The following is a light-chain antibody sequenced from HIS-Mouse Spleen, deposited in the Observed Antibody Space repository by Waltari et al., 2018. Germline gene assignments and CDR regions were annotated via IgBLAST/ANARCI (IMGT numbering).Light chain of an antibody. CDR1: QSVSSN. Sequence: EIEMTQSPATLSVSPGERATLTCRASQSVSSNLAWYQQKPGQAPRLLIYGASTRPTGIPARFSGSGSGTEFTLTISSLQSEDFAVYYCQQYNNCPPCTFGQGTKVEIK. CDR3: QQYNNCPPCT. V-gene: IGKV3-15*01. J-gene: IGKJ1*01. CDR2: GAS.